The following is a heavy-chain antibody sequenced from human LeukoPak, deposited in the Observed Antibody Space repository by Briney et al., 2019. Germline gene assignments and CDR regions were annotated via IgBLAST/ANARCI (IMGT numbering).Heavy chain of an antibody. CDR1: GFTFSSYA. Sequence: GGSLRLSCAASGFTFSSYAMSWVRQAPGKGLEWVSGIIGSGGSTYYADSVKGRFTISRDNSKNTLYLQMNSLRAEDSAVYYCAKDRNPYDYVWGSYRHMTHAQDYWGQGTLVTVSS. D-gene: IGHD3-16*02. CDR3: AKDRNPYDYVWGSYRHMTHAQDY. J-gene: IGHJ4*02. CDR2: IIGSGGST. V-gene: IGHV3-23*01.